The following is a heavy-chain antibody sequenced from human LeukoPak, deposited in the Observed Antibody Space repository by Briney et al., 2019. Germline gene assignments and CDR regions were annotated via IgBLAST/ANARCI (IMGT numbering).Heavy chain of an antibody. CDR2: IYYSGST. D-gene: IGHD2-2*01. V-gene: IGHV4-31*03. J-gene: IGHJ4*02. Sequence: PSETLSLTCTVSGGSISSGGYYWSWIRPHPGKGLEWIGYIYYSGSTYYNPSLKSRVTISVDTSKNQFSLKLSSVTAADTAVYYCARDYCSSTSCYVDYWGQGTLVTVSS. CDR3: ARDYCSSTSCYVDY. CDR1: GGSISSGGYY.